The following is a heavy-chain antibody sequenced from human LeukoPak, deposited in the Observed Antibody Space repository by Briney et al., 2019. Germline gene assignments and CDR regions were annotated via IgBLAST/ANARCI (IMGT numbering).Heavy chain of an antibody. D-gene: IGHD5-24*01. Sequence: SQTLSLTCPVSGGSISSGVYYWSWIRQHPGKGLEWIGYIYYSGSTYYNPSLKSRVTISVDTSKNQFSLKLSSVTAADTAVYYCARGVRWLQLSYFDYWGQGTLVTVSS. V-gene: IGHV4-31*03. CDR1: GGSISSGVYY. CDR2: IYYSGST. J-gene: IGHJ4*02. CDR3: ARGVRWLQLSYFDY.